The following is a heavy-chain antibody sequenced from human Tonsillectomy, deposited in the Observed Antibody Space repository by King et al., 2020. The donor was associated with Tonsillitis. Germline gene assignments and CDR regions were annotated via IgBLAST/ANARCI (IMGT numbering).Heavy chain of an antibody. V-gene: IGHV4-59*01. CDR3: ARAFTGSAKCAFDI. CDR1: GGSITNYY. D-gene: IGHD1-1*01. CDR2: IYHSGIT. Sequence: QLQESGPGLVKPSETLSLTCSVSGGSITNYYWNWSRQPPGKGLEWSGHIYHSGITNFNPPLKSRVTMSVDTSDNQFPLKLTAVTAADTAVYYCARAFTGSAKCAFDIWGPGTMVTVSS. J-gene: IGHJ3*02.